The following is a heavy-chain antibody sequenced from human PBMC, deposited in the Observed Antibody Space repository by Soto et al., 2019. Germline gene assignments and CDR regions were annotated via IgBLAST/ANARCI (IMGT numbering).Heavy chain of an antibody. CDR3: XRAPPYDYVWRSYRYTQWGFDY. CDR1: GYSFVNYG. D-gene: IGHD3-16*02. V-gene: IGHV1-18*01. CDR2: ISAYNDNT. J-gene: IGHJ4*02. Sequence: QVLLVQSGTEVKKPGASVKVSCTASGYSFVNYGITWVRQAPGQGLEWMGWISAYNDNTNYAQKVQGRLTLTTDSFTSTAYLELRSLTSDDTALYFXXRAPPYDYVWRSYRYTQWGFDYWGQGTLVTVSS.